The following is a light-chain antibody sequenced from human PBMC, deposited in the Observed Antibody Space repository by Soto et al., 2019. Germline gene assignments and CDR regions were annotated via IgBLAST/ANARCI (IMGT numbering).Light chain of an antibody. CDR2: AAS. J-gene: IGKJ1*01. CDR1: QNIDTY. Sequence: DIQMTQSPSSLSASVGDSVTFTCRASQNIDTYVNWYQQKPGKAPSLLIYAASSLQSGVPSRFSGSGSGTDFTLPISSLQPEDVAIYYCQHCYSPPWTFGQGSKVEI. V-gene: IGKV1-39*01. CDR3: QHCYSPPWT.